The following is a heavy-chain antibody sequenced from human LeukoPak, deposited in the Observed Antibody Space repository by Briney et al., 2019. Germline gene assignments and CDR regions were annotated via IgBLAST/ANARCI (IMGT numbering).Heavy chain of an antibody. CDR2: ISSSSTNI. D-gene: IGHD1-20*01. CDR1: GFTFSSYS. CDR3: ARTKGDGRYKWNYFDY. V-gene: IGHV3-21*01. J-gene: IGHJ4*02. Sequence: GGSLRLSCAASGFTFSSYSMNWVRQAPGKGLEWVSSISSSSTNIYYADSVKGRFTISRDNAKNSLYLQVNSLRAEDTAVYYCARTKGDGRYKWNYFDYWGQGTLVTVSS.